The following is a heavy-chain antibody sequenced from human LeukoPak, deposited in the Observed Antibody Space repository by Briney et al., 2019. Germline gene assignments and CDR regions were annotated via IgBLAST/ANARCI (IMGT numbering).Heavy chain of an antibody. J-gene: IGHJ4*02. CDR2: IWYDGSNK. CDR1: GFTFSSYG. V-gene: IGHV3-33*01. CDR3: ARGDGYNFHYFDC. Sequence: GGSLRLSCAVSGFTFSSYGMHWVRQAPGKGLEWVAVIWYDGSNKYYADSVKGRFTISRDNSKNTLYLQMNNLRAEDTAVYYCARGDGYNFHYFDCWGQGTLVTVFS. D-gene: IGHD5-24*01.